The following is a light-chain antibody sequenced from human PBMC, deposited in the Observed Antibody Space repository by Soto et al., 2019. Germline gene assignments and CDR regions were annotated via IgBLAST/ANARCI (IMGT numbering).Light chain of an antibody. CDR2: DND. V-gene: IGLV1-51*01. Sequence: QSVLTQPPSVSAAPGQKGTFSCSGSNSNIGNNYVSWYQQLPGSAPKLLIYDNDKRPSGIPDRFSGSKSGTSATLGITGLQTGDEADYYCGTWDSSLSAFVSGTGTKLTVL. J-gene: IGLJ1*01. CDR1: NSNIGNNY. CDR3: GTWDSSLSAFV.